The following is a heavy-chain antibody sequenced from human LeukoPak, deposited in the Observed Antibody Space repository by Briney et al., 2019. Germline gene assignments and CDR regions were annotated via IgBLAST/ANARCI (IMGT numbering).Heavy chain of an antibody. CDR3: ARDKKYSSSREAWRFDP. CDR1: GGTFSSYA. Sequence: SVKVSCKASGGTFSSYAISWLRQAPGQGLEWMGGIIPIFGTANYAQKFQGRVTITADESTSTAYMELSSLRSENTAVYYCARDKKYSSSREAWRFDPWGQGTLVTVSS. D-gene: IGHD6-6*01. J-gene: IGHJ5*02. V-gene: IGHV1-69*13. CDR2: IIPIFGTA.